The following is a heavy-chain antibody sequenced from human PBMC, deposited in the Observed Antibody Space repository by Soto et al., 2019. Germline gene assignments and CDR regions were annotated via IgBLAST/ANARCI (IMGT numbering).Heavy chain of an antibody. J-gene: IGHJ6*03. CDR3: AREEWSGTMDV. D-gene: IGHD3-3*01. Sequence: SETLSLTCTGSGGSISSYYWSWIRQPPGKGLEWIGYIYYSGSTNYNPSLKSRVTISVDTSKNQFSLKLSSVTAADTAVYYCAREEWSGTMDVSGKGPTVTVSS. CDR1: GGSISSYY. V-gene: IGHV4-59*01. CDR2: IYYSGST.